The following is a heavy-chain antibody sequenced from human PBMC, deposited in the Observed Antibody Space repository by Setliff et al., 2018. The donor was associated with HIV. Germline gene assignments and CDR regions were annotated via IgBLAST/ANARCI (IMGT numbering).Heavy chain of an antibody. J-gene: IGHJ4*02. D-gene: IGHD3-22*01. CDR2: IFYSGST. Sequence: LSLTCTVSGGSISSSGYYWGWIRQPPGKGLEWIGSIFYSGSTYYNPSLKSRVTISVDTSKSLFSLKLGSVTAADTAVYYCARHAGSRGYYPRPFDYWGQGTLVTVSS. CDR3: ARHAGSRGYYPRPFDY. CDR1: GGSISSSGYY. V-gene: IGHV4-39*01.